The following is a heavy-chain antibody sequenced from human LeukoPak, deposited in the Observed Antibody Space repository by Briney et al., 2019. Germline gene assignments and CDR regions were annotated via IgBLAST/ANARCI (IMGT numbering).Heavy chain of an antibody. CDR1: GYTFTSYD. J-gene: IGHJ2*01. CDR3: ARGRVGATSHSNWFFDL. Sequence: GASVKVSCKFSGYTFTSYDINWVRQVTGQGLEWMGWMNPNSGNTGYAQKFQGRVTMTSDTSITTAYMDLSSLTSEDTAVYYCARGRVGATSHSNWFFDLWGRGTPVTVSS. D-gene: IGHD1-26*01. V-gene: IGHV1-8*01. CDR2: MNPNSGNT.